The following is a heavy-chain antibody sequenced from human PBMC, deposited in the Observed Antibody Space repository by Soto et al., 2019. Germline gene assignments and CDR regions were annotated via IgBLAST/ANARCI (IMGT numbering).Heavy chain of an antibody. CDR3: ARGRGSEWPKRDWFDP. J-gene: IGHJ5*02. Sequence: EVQLVESGGGLVQPGGSLRLSCAASGFTFSSYWMHWVRQAPGKGLVWVSRINSDGISTSYADSVKGRFTISTDNAKNTLYLQMNSLRAEDTAVYYCARGRGSEWPKRDWFDPWGQGTLVTVSS. V-gene: IGHV3-74*01. CDR1: GFTFSSYW. D-gene: IGHD1-26*01. CDR2: INSDGIST.